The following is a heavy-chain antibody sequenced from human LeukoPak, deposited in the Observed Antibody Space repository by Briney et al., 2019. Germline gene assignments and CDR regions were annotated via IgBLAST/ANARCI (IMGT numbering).Heavy chain of an antibody. CDR3: AREPPYYYDSSGYRYFDY. J-gene: IGHJ4*02. CDR2: IKQDGSEK. D-gene: IGHD3-22*01. CDR1: GFTFSSYW. Sequence: PGGSLRLSCAASGFTFSSYWMGWVRQAPGKGLEWVANIKQDGSEKYYVDSVKGRFTISRDNAKNSLYLQMNSLRAEDTAVYYCAREPPYYYDSSGYRYFDYWGQGTLVTVSS. V-gene: IGHV3-7*01.